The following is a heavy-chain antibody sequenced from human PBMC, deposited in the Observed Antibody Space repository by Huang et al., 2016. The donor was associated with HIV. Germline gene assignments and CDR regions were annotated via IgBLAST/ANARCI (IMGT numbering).Heavy chain of an antibody. J-gene: IGHJ4*02. V-gene: IGHV3-48*01. Sequence: EVQLVESGGGLMQPGGSLRLSCAASGFTFNGHSMHWVRQAPGKGLKWISYSSRGSSNIDYADSVKGRCTIARDNAKNSLYLQMNSLRAEDTAVYYCARDNRVSIFGAIMGYYFDYWGQGTLVTISS. CDR1: GFTFNGHS. CDR3: ARDNRVSIFGAIMGYYFDY. D-gene: IGHD3-3*01. CDR2: SSRGSSNI.